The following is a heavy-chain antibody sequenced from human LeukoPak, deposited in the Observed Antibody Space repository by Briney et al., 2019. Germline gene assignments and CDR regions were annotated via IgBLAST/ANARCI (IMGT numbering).Heavy chain of an antibody. CDR2: ISSSSSYI. Sequence: GGSLTLSCAASAFTFSSYSMNCVRQAPGKGLEWVSSISSSSSYIYYADSVKGRFTISRDNAKNSLYLQMNSLRAEDTAVYYCAELGITMIGGVWGKGTTATISS. J-gene: IGHJ6*04. CDR3: AELGITMIGGV. CDR1: AFTFSSYS. D-gene: IGHD3-10*02. V-gene: IGHV3-21*01.